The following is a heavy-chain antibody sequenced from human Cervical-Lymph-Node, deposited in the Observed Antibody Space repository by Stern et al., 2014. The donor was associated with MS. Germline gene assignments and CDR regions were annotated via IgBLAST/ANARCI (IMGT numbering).Heavy chain of an antibody. V-gene: IGHV3-9*01. Sequence: EVQLVESGGGLVQPGRSLRLSCAASGFTFDDYAVHWVRQAPGKGLEWVSGISWNSGSIGYADSVKGRFTISRDNAKNSLYLQMNSLRAEDTALYYCAKDYGDLFWYFDLWGRGTLVTVSS. CDR2: ISWNSGSI. CDR1: GFTFDDYA. J-gene: IGHJ2*01. D-gene: IGHD4-17*01. CDR3: AKDYGDLFWYFDL.